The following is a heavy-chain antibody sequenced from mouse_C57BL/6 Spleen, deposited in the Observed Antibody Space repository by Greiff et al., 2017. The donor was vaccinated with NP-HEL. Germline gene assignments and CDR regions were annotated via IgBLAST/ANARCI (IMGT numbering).Heavy chain of an antibody. CDR3: ATTVVAPYWYFNV. J-gene: IGHJ1*03. Sequence: EVQRVESGPELVKPGASVKIPCKASGYTFTDYNMDWVKQSHGKSLEWIGDINPNNGGTIYNQKFKGKATLTVDKSSSTAYMELRSLTSEDTAVYNCATTVVAPYWYFNVWGTGTTVTVSS. CDR1: GYTFTDYN. D-gene: IGHD1-1*01. CDR2: INPNNGGT. V-gene: IGHV1-18*01.